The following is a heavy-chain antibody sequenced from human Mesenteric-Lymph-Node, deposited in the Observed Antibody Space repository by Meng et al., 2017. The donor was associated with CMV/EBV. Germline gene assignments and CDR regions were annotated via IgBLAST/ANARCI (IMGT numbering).Heavy chain of an antibody. Sequence: FPFSNYGMHWVRQAPGKGLEWVAVIWYDGSKKYYADPAKGRFTISRDNSQNTLYLEMDNLRAEDTAVYYCARKYYYDDSGFYASDYWGQGTLVTVSS. CDR1: FPFSNYG. CDR3: ARKYYYDDSGFYASDY. CDR2: IWYDGSKK. J-gene: IGHJ4*02. D-gene: IGHD3-22*01. V-gene: IGHV3-33*01.